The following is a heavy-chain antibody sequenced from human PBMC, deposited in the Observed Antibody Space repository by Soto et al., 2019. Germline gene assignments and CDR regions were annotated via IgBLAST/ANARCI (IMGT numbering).Heavy chain of an antibody. CDR3: ARQGLGNGYTPFGDFDL. CDR1: GGSITTTSYY. Sequence: QLLLQESGPGLVKPSETLSLTCTVSGGSITTTSYYWGWLRQPPGKGLEGFGSISYSGRTSYSPSLQSRVTISLDASKNFFSLILRSATAADTAVYYCARQGLGNGYTPFGDFDLWGRGTLVTVSS. J-gene: IGHJ2*01. CDR2: ISYSGRT. V-gene: IGHV4-39*01. D-gene: IGHD3-16*01.